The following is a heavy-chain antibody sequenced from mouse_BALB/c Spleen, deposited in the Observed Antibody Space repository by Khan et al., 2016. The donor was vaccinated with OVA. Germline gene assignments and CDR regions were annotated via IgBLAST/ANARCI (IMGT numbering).Heavy chain of an antibody. CDR3: ARKNYYGYALDY. Sequence: EVQLQESGPGLVKPSQSLSLTCTVTGYSITSGYAWNWIRQFPGNKMEWMGYISYSGSTSYNPSLRSRISITRDTSKNQFFLQSNSVTTKYTATCYCARKNYYGYALDYWGQGTSVTVSA. CDR1: GYSITSGYA. V-gene: IGHV3-2*02. J-gene: IGHJ4*01. D-gene: IGHD1-1*01. CDR2: ISYSGST.